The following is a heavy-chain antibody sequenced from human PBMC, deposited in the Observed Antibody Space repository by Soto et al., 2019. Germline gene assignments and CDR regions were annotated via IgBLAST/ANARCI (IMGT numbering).Heavy chain of an antibody. CDR1: GYTFTSYG. Sequence: QVQLVQSGAEVKKPGASVKVSCKASGYTFTSYGISWARQAPGQGLEWMGWISAYNGNTNYAQKLQGRVTMTKDTTTSTAYMALRSLRADDTAMYYWARGGAARLGVYFDSWGQGTLVTVSS. J-gene: IGHJ4*02. CDR2: ISAYNGNT. V-gene: IGHV1-18*01. CDR3: ARGGAARLGVYFDS. D-gene: IGHD6-6*01.